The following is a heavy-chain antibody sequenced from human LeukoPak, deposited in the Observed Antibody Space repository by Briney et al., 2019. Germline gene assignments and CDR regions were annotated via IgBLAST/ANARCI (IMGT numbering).Heavy chain of an antibody. CDR1: GGSISSSSYY. J-gene: IGHJ4*02. V-gene: IGHV4-61*05. CDR2: IYYSGST. D-gene: IGHD3-10*01. CDR3: ARHTGYYGSGSYFDY. Sequence: SETLSLTCTVSGGSISSSSYYWGWIRQPPGKGLEWIGYIYYSGSTNYNPSLKSRVTISVDTSKNQFSLKLSSVTAADTAVYYCARHTGYYGSGSYFDYWGQGTLVTVSS.